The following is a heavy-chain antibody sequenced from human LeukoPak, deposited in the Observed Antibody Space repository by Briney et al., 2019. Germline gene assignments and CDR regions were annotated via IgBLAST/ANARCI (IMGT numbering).Heavy chain of an antibody. CDR1: GYSFTSYW. CDR2: IYPGDSDT. CDR3: VAYTYGYFDC. V-gene: IGHV5-51*01. D-gene: IGHD5-18*01. Sequence: KAGESLKISCKGSGYSFTSYWIGWVRQMPGKGLEWMGIIYPGDSDTRYSPSFQGQVTISVNKSITTAYLQWSNLRASDTAIYYCVAYTYGYFDCWGQGTLVTVSS. J-gene: IGHJ4*02.